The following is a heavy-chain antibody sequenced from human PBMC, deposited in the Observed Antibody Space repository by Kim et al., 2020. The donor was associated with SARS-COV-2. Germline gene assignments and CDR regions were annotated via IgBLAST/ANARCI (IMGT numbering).Heavy chain of an antibody. Sequence: SVKVSCKVSGSTFSSYVISWVRQAPGQGLEWMGGIIRVFGLVKYGQKFKGRVTITADESTSTAYMELSSLRSEDTAMYYCARGVGQVYYFDYWGQGTLVTVSS. J-gene: IGHJ4*02. V-gene: IGHV1-69*13. CDR1: GSTFSSYV. CDR2: IIRVFGLV. D-gene: IGHD1-26*01. CDR3: ARGVGQVYYFDY.